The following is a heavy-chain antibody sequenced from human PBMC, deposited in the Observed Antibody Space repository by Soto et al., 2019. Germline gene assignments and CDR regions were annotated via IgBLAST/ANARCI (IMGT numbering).Heavy chain of an antibody. CDR2: IYYSGST. V-gene: IGHV4-39*01. CDR3: ARPIAAPRGYYGMDV. J-gene: IGHJ6*02. Sequence: PSETLSLTCTVSGGSISSSSYYWGWIRQPPGKGLEWIGSIYYSGSTYYNPSLKSRVTISVDTSKNQFSLELSSVTAADTAVYYCARPIAAPRGYYGMDVWGQGTTVTVSS. CDR1: GGSISSSSYY. D-gene: IGHD6-13*01.